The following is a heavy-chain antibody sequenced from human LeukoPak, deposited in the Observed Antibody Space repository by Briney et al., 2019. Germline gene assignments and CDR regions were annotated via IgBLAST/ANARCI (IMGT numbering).Heavy chain of an antibody. CDR1: GFTFSRYW. V-gene: IGHV3-23*01. CDR3: AKDASTWSRLPGWKDY. J-gene: IGHJ4*02. D-gene: IGHD3-3*01. CDR2: ISGSGGST. Sequence: GGSLRLSCAASGFTFSRYWMQWVRQAPGKGLVWVSAISGSGGSTYYADSVKGRFTISRDNSKNTLYLQMNSLRAGDTAVYYCAKDASTWSRLPGWKDYWGQGTLVTVSS.